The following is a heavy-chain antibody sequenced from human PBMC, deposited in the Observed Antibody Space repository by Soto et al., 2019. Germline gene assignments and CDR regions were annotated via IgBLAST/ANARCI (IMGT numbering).Heavy chain of an antibody. CDR1: GYTFTSYA. V-gene: IGHV1-3*01. CDR2: INAGNGNT. CDR3: ARDRGSGWPNNWFDP. D-gene: IGHD6-19*01. J-gene: IGHJ5*02. Sequence: ASVKVSCKASGYTFTSYAMHWVRQAPGQRLEWMGWINAGNGNTKYSQKFQGRVTITRDTSASTAYMELSSLRSEDTAVYYCARDRGSGWPNNWFDPWGQGTLVTFSS.